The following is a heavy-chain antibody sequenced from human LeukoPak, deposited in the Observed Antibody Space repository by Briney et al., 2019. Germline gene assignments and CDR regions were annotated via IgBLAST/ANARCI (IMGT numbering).Heavy chain of an antibody. Sequence: SGGSLRLSCAASGFTFSSYAMHWVRQAPGKGLEWVAVISYDGSNKYYADSVKGRFTISRDNSKNTLYLQMNRLRAEDTAVYYCARPQWELGIGAFDIWGQGTMVTVSS. V-gene: IGHV3-30-3*01. D-gene: IGHD1-26*01. CDR1: GFTFSSYA. CDR3: ARPQWELGIGAFDI. CDR2: ISYDGSNK. J-gene: IGHJ3*02.